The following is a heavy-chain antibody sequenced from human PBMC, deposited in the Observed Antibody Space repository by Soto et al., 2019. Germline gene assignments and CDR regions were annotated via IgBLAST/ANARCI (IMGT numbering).Heavy chain of an antibody. Sequence: ASVKACCKDSVYTFTRYGICFLSQSSAEGLEWVGWISGYDGNTDYAHKCRGRVTMTTDTSTNTAHMDRRSLRSDDTAVYYCARDNSNCQNCFDPWRQGTPVTVS. D-gene: IGHD1-1*01. CDR1: VYTFTRYG. V-gene: IGHV1-18*04. J-gene: IGHJ5*02. CDR3: ARDNSNCQNCFDP. CDR2: ISGYDGNT.